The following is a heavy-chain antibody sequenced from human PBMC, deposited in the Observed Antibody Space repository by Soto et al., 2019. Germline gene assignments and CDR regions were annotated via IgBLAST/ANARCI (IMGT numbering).Heavy chain of an antibody. V-gene: IGHV3-21*06. Sequence: PVGSLRLSCAASGFPFTRYSMNWVRQAPGKGLEWVSSISSTTNYIYYGDSMKGRFTISRDNAKNSLYLEMNSLRAEDTAVYYCARESEDLTSNFDYWGQGTLVTVSS. J-gene: IGHJ4*02. CDR3: ARESEDLTSNFDY. CDR1: GFPFTRYS. CDR2: ISSTTNYI.